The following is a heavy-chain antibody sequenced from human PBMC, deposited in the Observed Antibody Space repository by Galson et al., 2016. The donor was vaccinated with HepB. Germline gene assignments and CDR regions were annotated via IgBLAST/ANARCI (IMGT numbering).Heavy chain of an antibody. CDR1: GDSVSSSTAA. J-gene: IGHJ6*02. CDR2: TQYRSKWES. CDR3: VKGPPAYHYYGMDV. V-gene: IGHV6-1*01. Sequence: CAISGDSVSSSTAAWHWIRQSPSRGLEWLARTQYRSKWESHYADSVRSRVTVIPDTSKNLLTLQVNSVSPEDTAVYCCVKGPPAYHYYGMDVWGQGTPVTVSS.